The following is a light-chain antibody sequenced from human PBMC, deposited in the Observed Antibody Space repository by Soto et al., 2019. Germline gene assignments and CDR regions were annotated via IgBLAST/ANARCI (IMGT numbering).Light chain of an antibody. Sequence: QSALTQPASVSGSPGHSITISCTGTSSDVGGYNYVSWYQHHPGKAPKLMIYDVSNRPSGVSNRFSGSKSGNTASLTISGLQAEDEADYYCNSYTGSFYVFGTGTKVTVL. J-gene: IGLJ1*01. CDR3: NSYTGSFYV. V-gene: IGLV2-14*03. CDR2: DVS. CDR1: SSDVGGYNY.